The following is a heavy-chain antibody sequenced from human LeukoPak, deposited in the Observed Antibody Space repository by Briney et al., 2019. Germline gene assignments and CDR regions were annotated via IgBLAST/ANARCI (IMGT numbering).Heavy chain of an antibody. J-gene: IGHJ3*02. Sequence: SETLSLTCTVSGGSISSYYWRWIRQPPGKGLEWIGYIYYSGSTNYNPSLKSRVTISVDTSKNQFSLKLSSVTAADTAVYYCARHTFNAFDIWGQGTMVTVSS. CDR1: GGSISSYY. CDR3: ARHTFNAFDI. V-gene: IGHV4-59*08. CDR2: IYYSGST.